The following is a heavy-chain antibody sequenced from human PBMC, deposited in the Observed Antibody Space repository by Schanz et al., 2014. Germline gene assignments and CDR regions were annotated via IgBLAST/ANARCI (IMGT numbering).Heavy chain of an antibody. CDR3: GMGGYQLHH. V-gene: IGHV3-21*02. CDR2: ISSSSSYI. J-gene: IGHJ4*02. CDR1: GFTFSTYY. Sequence: EVQLVESGGGLVKPGGSLRLSCAASGFTFSTYYMNWVRQAPGKGLEWVSSISSSSSYISYADTVKGRFTNARDNAKDSLYLQKDSLRVEDPGVYYCGMGGYQLHHWGQGTLVTVSS. D-gene: IGHD1-7*01.